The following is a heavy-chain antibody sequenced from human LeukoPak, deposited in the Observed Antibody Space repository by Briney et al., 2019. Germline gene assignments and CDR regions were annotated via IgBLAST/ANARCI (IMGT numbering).Heavy chain of an antibody. J-gene: IGHJ4*02. CDR2: ISYDGSNK. CDR1: GFTFSSYG. D-gene: IGHD2-15*01. Sequence: GGSLRLSCAASGFTFSSYGMHWVRQAPGKGLEWVAVISYDGSNKYYADSVKGRFTISRDNAKNTLYLQINSLRAEDTAVYYCARGWVEKDYWGQGTLVTVSS. CDR3: ARGWVEKDY. V-gene: IGHV3-30*03.